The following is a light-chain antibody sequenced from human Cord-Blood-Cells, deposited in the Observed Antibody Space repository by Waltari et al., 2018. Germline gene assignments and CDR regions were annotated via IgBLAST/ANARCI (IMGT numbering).Light chain of an antibody. J-gene: IGLJ2*01. CDR3: SSYAGSNNLV. V-gene: IGLV2-8*01. CDR1: SSDLGGYYY. Sequence: QSALTQPPPASGSPGQSVTLPCPGTSSDLGGYYYVSWYQKHPGKAPKLMIYEVSKLPSGVPDRFSGSKSGNTASLTVSGLQAEDEADYYCSSYAGSNNLVFGGGTKLTVL. CDR2: EVS.